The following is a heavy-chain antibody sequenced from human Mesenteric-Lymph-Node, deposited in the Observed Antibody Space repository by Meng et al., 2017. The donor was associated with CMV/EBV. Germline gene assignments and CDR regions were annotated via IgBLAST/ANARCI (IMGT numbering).Heavy chain of an antibody. Sequence: SETLSPTCAVHGGSFSGYYWSWIRQPPGKGLEWIGEINHSGSTNYNPSLRSRVTISVDTSKNQFSLKLSSVTAADTAVYYCARMETSGAFDIWGQGTMVTVSS. CDR2: INHSGST. J-gene: IGHJ3*02. CDR1: GGSFSGYY. V-gene: IGHV4-34*01. CDR3: ARMETSGAFDI. D-gene: IGHD3-10*01.